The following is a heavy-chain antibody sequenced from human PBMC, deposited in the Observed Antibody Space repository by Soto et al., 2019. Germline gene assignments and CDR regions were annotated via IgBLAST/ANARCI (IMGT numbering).Heavy chain of an antibody. CDR2: LIPIYDEP. CDR1: GFTFNVYG. Sequence: QVQLVQSGAEVKNPGSSVRVSCKTSGFTFNVYGIHWVRQAPGQGLEWMGGLIPIYDEPNYAQKFQGRGTITADKSTTTVYLELSSLRSEDTAVYFCARVRDPHLDHYGLDVWGQGTPVTVSS. CDR3: ARVRDPHLDHYGLDV. V-gene: IGHV1-69*06. J-gene: IGHJ6*02.